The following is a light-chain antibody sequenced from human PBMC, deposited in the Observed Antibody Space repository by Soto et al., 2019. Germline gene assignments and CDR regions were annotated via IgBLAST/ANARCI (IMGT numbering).Light chain of an antibody. CDR1: QSVSNNY. CDR3: QQYGSSTWT. Sequence: EIVLTQSPGTLSLSPGERATLSCRASQSVSNNYLAWYQQKPGQAPRLLIYGASNWATGIPDRFSGSGSGTDFTLIISRLEPEDFAVYYCQQYGSSTWTFGQGTKVDIX. J-gene: IGKJ1*01. CDR2: GAS. V-gene: IGKV3-20*01.